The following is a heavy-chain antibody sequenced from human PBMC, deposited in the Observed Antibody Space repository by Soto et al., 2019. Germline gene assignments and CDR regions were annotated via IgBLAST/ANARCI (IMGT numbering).Heavy chain of an antibody. CDR2: IYYSGST. CDR3: ARLSGSYYRANYFDY. D-gene: IGHD3-10*01. CDR1: GGSVSSGNYY. Sequence: SETLSLTCTVSGGSVSSGNYYWSWIRQPPGKGLEWIGYIYYSGSTNYNPSLKSRVTISVDTSKNQFSLKLSSVTAADTAVYYCARLSGSYYRANYFDYWGQGALVTVYS. V-gene: IGHV4-61*01. J-gene: IGHJ4*02.